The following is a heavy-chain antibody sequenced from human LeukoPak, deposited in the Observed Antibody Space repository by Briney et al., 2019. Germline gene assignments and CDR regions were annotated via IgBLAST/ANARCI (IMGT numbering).Heavy chain of an antibody. CDR3: AKDLSGHWCIDY. Sequence: GRSLRLSCVASGFTFSNYYMHWVRQAPGKGLEWVAIISDDGERKFYADSVRGRITISRDKSKNTLFLQMNGLRADDTAVYFCAKDLSGHWCIDYWGQGTLVTVSS. J-gene: IGHJ4*02. V-gene: IGHV3-30*18. CDR1: GFTFSNYY. D-gene: IGHD4/OR15-4a*01. CDR2: ISDDGERK.